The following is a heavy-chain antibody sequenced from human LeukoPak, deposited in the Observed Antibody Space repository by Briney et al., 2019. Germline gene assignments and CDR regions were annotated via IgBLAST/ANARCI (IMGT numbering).Heavy chain of an antibody. CDR2: MNPNRGNT. CDR1: GYTFTSYD. Sequence: ASVKASCKASGYTFTSYDINWVRQATGQGLEWMGWMNPNRGNTGYAQKFQGRVTMTRNTSISTAYMELSSLRSEDTAVYYCARGRESRRGLSCSGGSCYLTRSSHNWFDPWGQGTLVTVSS. V-gene: IGHV1-8*01. J-gene: IGHJ5*02. CDR3: ARGRESRRGLSCSGGSCYLTRSSHNWFDP. D-gene: IGHD2-15*01.